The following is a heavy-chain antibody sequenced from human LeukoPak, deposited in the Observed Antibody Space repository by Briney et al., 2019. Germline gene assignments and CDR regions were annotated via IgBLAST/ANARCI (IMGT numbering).Heavy chain of an antibody. CDR2: IDTNTGAT. CDR3: ASEAFCVGGSCNVQRVAS. D-gene: IGHD2-21*01. J-gene: IGHJ4*02. V-gene: IGHV1-2*02. CDR1: GYTFTAYY. Sequence: GASVKVSCKASGYTFTAYYIHWVRQAPGQGLEWMGWIDTNTGATKYAQKFQGRVTITRDTSTGTAYMELSSLISVDTALYYCASEAFCVGGSCNVQRVASWGPGTLVTVSS.